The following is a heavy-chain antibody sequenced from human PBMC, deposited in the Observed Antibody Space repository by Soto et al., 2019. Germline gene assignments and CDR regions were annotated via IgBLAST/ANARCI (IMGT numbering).Heavy chain of an antibody. V-gene: IGHV4-39*02. CDR3: ARLVVVAPVANA. CDR1: GGSISYNSYY. Sequence: KPSETLSLTCSVSGGSISYNSYYWGWIRQPPGKGLEWVGGIFYTGTTYYSPSLKDRVTISVDTSKNSFSLNLTSVTAADTAVYFCARLVVVAPVANAWGQGTLVTVFS. J-gene: IGHJ5*02. D-gene: IGHD2-2*01. CDR2: IFYTGTT.